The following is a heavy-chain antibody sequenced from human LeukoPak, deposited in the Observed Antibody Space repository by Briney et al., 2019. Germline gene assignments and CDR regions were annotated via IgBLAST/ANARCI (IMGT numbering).Heavy chain of an antibody. CDR3: AKDILFRGDWNPAHAFGI. CDR2: ISWNSGSI. Sequence: GGSLRLSCAASGFTFDDYAMHWVRQAPGKGLEWVSGISWNSGSIGYADSVKGRFTISRDNAKNSLYLQMNSLRAEDTALYYCAKDILFRGDWNPAHAFGIWGQGTMVTVSS. CDR1: GFTFDDYA. V-gene: IGHV3-9*01. D-gene: IGHD2-21*02. J-gene: IGHJ3*02.